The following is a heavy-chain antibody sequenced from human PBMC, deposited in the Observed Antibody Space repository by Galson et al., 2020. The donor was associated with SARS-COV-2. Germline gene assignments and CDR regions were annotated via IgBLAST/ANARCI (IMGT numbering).Heavy chain of an antibody. CDR1: GFTFGNYW. Sequence: GESLKISCAGSGFTFGNYWIHWVRQAPGKGLVWVSRVNHDGRRTAYADSVKGRFTISRDNAKNTVYLQMNSLRADDTAVYYCARAGTIGTMDRNFDYWGQGTLVTVSS. D-gene: IGHD1-1*01. J-gene: IGHJ4*02. V-gene: IGHV3-74*01. CDR2: VNHDGRRT. CDR3: ARAGTIGTMDRNFDY.